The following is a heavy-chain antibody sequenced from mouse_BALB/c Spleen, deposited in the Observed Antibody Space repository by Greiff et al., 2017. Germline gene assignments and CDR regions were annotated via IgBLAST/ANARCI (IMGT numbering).Heavy chain of an antibody. J-gene: IGHJ3*01. CDR2: INPSTGYT. CDR3: ARRFTTIAY. D-gene: IGHD1-1*01. Sequence: LVESGAELAKPGASVKMSCKASGYTFTSYWMHWVKQRPGQGLEWIGYINPSTGYTEYNQKFKDKATLTADKSSSTAYMQLSSLTSEDSAVYYCARRFTTIAYWGQGTLVTVSA. CDR1: GYTFTSYW. V-gene: IGHV1-7*01.